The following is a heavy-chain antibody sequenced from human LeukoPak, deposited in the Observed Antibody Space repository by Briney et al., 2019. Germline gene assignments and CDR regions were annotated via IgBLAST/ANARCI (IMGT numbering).Heavy chain of an antibody. D-gene: IGHD6-13*01. CDR3: TRIKYSTSWSGDY. CDR1: GFIFTSYG. CDR2: ISSNGNNE. Sequence: GGSLRLSCVASGFIFTSYGMHWVRQAPGKGLQWVALISSNGNNERYADSVKGRFSISRDNSKNTMYLRMNSLRAEDTAIYYCTRIKYSTSWSGDYWGQGALVTVSS. V-gene: IGHV3-30*19. J-gene: IGHJ4*02.